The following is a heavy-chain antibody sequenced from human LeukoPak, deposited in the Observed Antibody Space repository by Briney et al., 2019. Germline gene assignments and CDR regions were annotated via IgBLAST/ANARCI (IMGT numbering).Heavy chain of an antibody. D-gene: IGHD6-13*01. V-gene: IGHV1-18*01. CDR3: ARGQQQLVPLGTHTPHYYYGMDV. CDR2: ISAYNGNT. J-gene: IGHJ6*02. CDR1: GYTFTSYG. Sequence: ASVKVSCKASGYTFTSYGISWVRQAPGQGLEWMGWISAYNGNTNYAQKLQGRVTMTTDTSTSTAYMELRSLRSEDTAVYYCARGQQQLVPLGTHTPHYYYGMDVWGQGTTVTVSS.